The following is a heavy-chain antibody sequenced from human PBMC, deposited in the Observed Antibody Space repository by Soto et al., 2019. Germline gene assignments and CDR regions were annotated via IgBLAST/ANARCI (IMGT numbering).Heavy chain of an antibody. V-gene: IGHV4-31*03. CDR3: ASAPEVCSSTSCRYYYYGMDV. CDR2: IYYSGST. D-gene: IGHD2-2*01. CDR1: GGSISSGGYY. J-gene: IGHJ6*02. Sequence: SETLSLTCTVSGGSISSGGYYWSWIRQHPGKGLEWIGYIYYSGSTYYNPSLKSRVTISVDTSKNQFSLKLSSVTAADTAVYYCASAPEVCSSTSCRYYYYGMDVWGQGTTVTVSS.